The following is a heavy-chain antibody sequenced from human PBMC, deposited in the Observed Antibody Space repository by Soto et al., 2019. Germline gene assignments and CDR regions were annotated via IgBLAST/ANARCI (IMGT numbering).Heavy chain of an antibody. CDR2: INPNGGST. CDR3: ATSVNSAMAFDY. D-gene: IGHD5-18*01. Sequence: ASVKGSCKESGYTLTHYYMHWVRQAPGQGLEWMGIINPNGGSTTYAQRFRAGFTMTRDTSTSTVYMELSSLRSEDSAVYYCATSVNSAMAFDYWGQGTLVTVSS. J-gene: IGHJ4*02. CDR1: GYTLTHYY. V-gene: IGHV1-46*01.